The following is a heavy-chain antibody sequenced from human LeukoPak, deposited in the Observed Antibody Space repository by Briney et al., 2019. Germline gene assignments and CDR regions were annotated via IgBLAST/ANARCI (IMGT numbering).Heavy chain of an antibody. J-gene: IGHJ4*02. CDR2: INHSGST. V-gene: IGHV4-39*01. Sequence: SETLSLTCTVSRGSISSSSYYWGWIRQPPRKGLEWIGEINHSGSTNYNPSLKSRVTISVDTSKNQFSLKLSSVTAADTAVYYCARQESGVWGLEPYYFDYWGQGTLVTVSS. D-gene: IGHD3-16*01. CDR3: ARQESGVWGLEPYYFDY. CDR1: RGSISSSSYY.